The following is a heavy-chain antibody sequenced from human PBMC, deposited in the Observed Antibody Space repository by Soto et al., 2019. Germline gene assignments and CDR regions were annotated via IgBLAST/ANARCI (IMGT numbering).Heavy chain of an antibody. V-gene: IGHV3-23*01. CDR1: GFTFRNYH. J-gene: IGHJ4*02. Sequence: GGSLRLSCAASGFTFRNYHMTWVRQAPGKGLDWVSTISGSGVDTYYPDSVKGRVTISGDNSKNTLYLQINSLRAEDTAVYYCAKGGLLPRANRWFWGQGTLVTVSS. CDR2: ISGSGVDT. D-gene: IGHD2-2*01. CDR3: AKGGLLPRANRWF.